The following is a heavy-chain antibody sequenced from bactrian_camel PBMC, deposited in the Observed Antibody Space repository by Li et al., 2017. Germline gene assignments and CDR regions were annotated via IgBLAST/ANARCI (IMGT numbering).Heavy chain of an antibody. CDR3: AARGRGRWCFLGGY. Sequence: DVQLVESGGGSVQAGGSLRLSCVVSEVSHSEYCMGWFRQAPGKEREGVAAIDTDGHISYGDSVKGRFTISQDNVENTLYLQMNSLAPEDTAMYYCAARGRGRWCFLGGYRGQGTQVTVS. J-gene: IGHJ6*01. D-gene: IGHD2*01. CDR1: EVSHSEYC. CDR2: IDTDGHI. V-gene: IGHV3S42*01.